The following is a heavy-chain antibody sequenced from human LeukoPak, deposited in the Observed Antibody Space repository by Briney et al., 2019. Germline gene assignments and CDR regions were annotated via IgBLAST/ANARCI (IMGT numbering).Heavy chain of an antibody. D-gene: IGHD4-11*01. CDR2: ISSSSTI. V-gene: IGHV3-48*01. CDR1: GFTFSSYS. J-gene: IGHJ5*02. Sequence: GGSLRLSCAASGFTFSSYSMNWVRQALGKGLEWVSYISSSSTIYYADSVKGRFTISRDNAKNSLYLQMNSLRAEDTAVYYCARGRTTVTSKYDWFDPWGQGTLVTVSS. CDR3: ARGRTTVTSKYDWFDP.